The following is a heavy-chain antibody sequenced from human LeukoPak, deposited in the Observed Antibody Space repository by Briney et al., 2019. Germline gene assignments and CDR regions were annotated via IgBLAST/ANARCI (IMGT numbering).Heavy chain of an antibody. CDR3: ARHGSSSWYYSDY. D-gene: IGHD6-13*01. Sequence: SETLSLTWTVSGGSISSSSYYWGWIRQPPGKGLEWIGSIYYSGSTYYNPSLKSRVTISVDTSKNQFSLKLSSVTAADTAVCYCARHGSSSWYYSDYWGQGTLVTVSS. CDR2: IYYSGST. CDR1: GGSISSSSYY. V-gene: IGHV4-39*01. J-gene: IGHJ4*02.